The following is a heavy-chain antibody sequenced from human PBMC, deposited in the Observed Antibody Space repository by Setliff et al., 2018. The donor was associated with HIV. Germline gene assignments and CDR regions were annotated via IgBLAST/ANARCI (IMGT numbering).Heavy chain of an antibody. CDR3: ARANFWSGYYGY. Sequence: SETLSLTCAVYGGSLTNYYWSWIRQFPGKGLEWIGEITDDGTTSYNSSLKSRVTISVDTSKNQFSLKLSSVTAADTAVYYCARANFWSGYYGYWGQGTLVTVSS. CDR2: ITDDGTT. J-gene: IGHJ4*02. CDR1: GGSLTNYY. V-gene: IGHV4-34*01. D-gene: IGHD3-3*01.